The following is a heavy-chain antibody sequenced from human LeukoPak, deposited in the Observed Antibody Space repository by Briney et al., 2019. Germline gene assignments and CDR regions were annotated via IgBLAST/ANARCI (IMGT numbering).Heavy chain of an antibody. D-gene: IGHD2-2*02. CDR3: ARSEGVAGYCSSTSCYTEYFDY. V-gene: IGHV1-46*01. CDR2: INPSGGST. J-gene: IGHJ4*02. CDR1: GYTFTSYY. Sequence: GASVKVSCKAYGYTFTSYYMHWVRQAPGQGLEWMGIINPSGGSTSYAQKFQGRVTMTRDTSTSTVYMELSSLRSEDTAVYYCARSEGVAGYCSSTSCYTEYFDYWGQGTLVTVSS.